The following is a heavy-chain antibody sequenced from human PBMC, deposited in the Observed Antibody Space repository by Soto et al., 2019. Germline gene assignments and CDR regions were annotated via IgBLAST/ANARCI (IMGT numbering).Heavy chain of an antibody. Sequence: GGSLRLSCAASGFTFSSYAMSWVRQAPGKGLEWVSAISGSGISTYYADSVKGRFTISRDNSKNTLYLQMNSLRTEDTAVYYCARGGYYDGSGQGGRFDPWGQGTLVTVSS. CDR3: ARGGYYDGSGQGGRFDP. CDR1: GFTFSSYA. CDR2: ISGSGIST. D-gene: IGHD3-22*01. V-gene: IGHV3-23*01. J-gene: IGHJ5*02.